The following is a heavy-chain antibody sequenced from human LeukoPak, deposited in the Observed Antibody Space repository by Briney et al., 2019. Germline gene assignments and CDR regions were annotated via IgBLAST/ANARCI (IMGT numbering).Heavy chain of an antibody. CDR1: GGSFSGYY. J-gene: IGHJ4*02. D-gene: IGHD4-23*01. Sequence: SETLSLTCAVYGGSFSGYYWSWIRQPPGKGLEWIGEINHSGSTNYNPSLKSRVTISVDTSKNQFSLKLSSVAAADTAVYYCARSGYGGNRPEAYWGQGTLVTVSS. CDR2: INHSGST. V-gene: IGHV4-34*01. CDR3: ARSGYGGNRPEAY.